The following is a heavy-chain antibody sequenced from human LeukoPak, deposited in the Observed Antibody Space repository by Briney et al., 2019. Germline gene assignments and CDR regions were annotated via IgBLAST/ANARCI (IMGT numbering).Heavy chain of an antibody. CDR3: AKGRGTNYYDSSGSGDAFDI. D-gene: IGHD3-22*01. CDR1: GFTFSSYG. V-gene: IGHV3-23*01. J-gene: IGHJ3*02. CDR2: ISGSGGST. Sequence: PGGSLRLSCAASGFTFSSYGMSWVRQAPGKGLEWVSAISGSGGSTYYADSVKGRFTISRDNSKNTLYLQMNSLRAEDTAVYYCAKGRGTNYYDSSGSGDAFDIWGQGTMVTVSS.